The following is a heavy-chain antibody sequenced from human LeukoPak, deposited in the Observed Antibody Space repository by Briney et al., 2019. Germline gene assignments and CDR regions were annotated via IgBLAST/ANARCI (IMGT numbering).Heavy chain of an antibody. J-gene: IGHJ4*02. CDR3: ARDGAVAGSAYFDY. Sequence: SETLSLTCTVSGGSISSYYWSWIRKPPGKGMEWIGYIYYSGSTNYNPSLKSRVTISVDTSKNQFSLKLSSVTAADTAVYYCARDGAVAGSAYFDYWGQGTLVTVSS. CDR2: IYYSGST. D-gene: IGHD6-19*01. CDR1: GGSISSYY. V-gene: IGHV4-59*01.